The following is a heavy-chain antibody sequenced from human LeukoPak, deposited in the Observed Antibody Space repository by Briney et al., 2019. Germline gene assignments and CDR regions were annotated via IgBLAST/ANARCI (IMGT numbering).Heavy chain of an antibody. V-gene: IGHV2-70*04. Sequence: ESGPALVKPTQTLTLTCTFSGSSRSTSGLGVSWICQPPGKALEWLARIDCDDDKFYSTSLKTRLTISKDTSKNQVVLTMTNMDPVDTATYYCARMGASSSYLPFDYWGQGTLVTVSS. CDR3: ARMGASSSYLPFDY. CDR2: IDCDDDK. J-gene: IGHJ4*02. D-gene: IGHD3-22*01. CDR1: GSSRSTSGLG.